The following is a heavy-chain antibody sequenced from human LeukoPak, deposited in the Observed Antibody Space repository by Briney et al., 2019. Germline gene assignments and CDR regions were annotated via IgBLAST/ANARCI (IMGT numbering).Heavy chain of an antibody. Sequence: GGSPRLSCVDSGFTFTNAWMSWVRQAPGKGLEWIGRIKSKTDGETTNYAEPVRGGFTISRDDSKSAVYLQMNSLKIEDTAVYYCTTDLGTYYHGSQRLIPIDYWGQGTLVTVSS. CDR3: TTDLGTYYHGSQRLIPIDY. CDR1: GFTFTNAW. CDR2: IKSKTDGETT. D-gene: IGHD3-10*01. J-gene: IGHJ4*02. V-gene: IGHV3-15*01.